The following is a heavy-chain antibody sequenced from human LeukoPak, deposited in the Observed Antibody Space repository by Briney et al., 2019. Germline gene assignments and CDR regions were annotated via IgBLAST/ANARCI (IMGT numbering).Heavy chain of an antibody. V-gene: IGHV4-39*07. J-gene: IGHJ6*03. CDR3: AREDWSGYYGYYYYYYMDV. Sequence: SETLSLTCTVSGGSISSSSYYWGWIRQPPGKGLEWIGSIYYSGSTYYNPSLKSRVTISVDTSKNQFSLKLSSVTAADTAVYYCAREDWSGYYGYYYYYYMDVWGKGTTVTVSS. CDR1: GGSISSSSYY. D-gene: IGHD3-3*01. CDR2: IYYSGST.